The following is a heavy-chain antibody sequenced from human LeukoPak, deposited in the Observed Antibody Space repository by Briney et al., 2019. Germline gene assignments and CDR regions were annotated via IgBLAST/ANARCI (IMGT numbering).Heavy chain of an antibody. CDR2: IIPIFGTA. D-gene: IGHD3-3*01. CDR1: GGTFSSYA. V-gene: IGHV1-69*05. CDR3: ARVYDSWSGYTFDY. J-gene: IGHJ4*02. Sequence: SVKVSCKASGGTFSSYAISWVRQAPGQGLEWMGGIIPIFGTANYAQKFQGRVTITTDESTSTAYMELSRLRSDDTAVYYCARVYDSWSGYTFDYWGQGTLVTVSS.